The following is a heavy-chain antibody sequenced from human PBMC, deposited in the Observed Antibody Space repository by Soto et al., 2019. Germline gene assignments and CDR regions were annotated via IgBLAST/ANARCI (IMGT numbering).Heavy chain of an antibody. CDR2: ISYDGSNK. D-gene: IGHD3-3*01. V-gene: IGHV3-30*03. J-gene: IGHJ6*02. CDR1: GFTFSSYG. CDR3: ATPVTIYYGMDV. Sequence: QVQLVESGGGVVQPGRSLRLSCAASGFTFSSYGMHWVRQAPGKGLEWVAVISYDGSNKYYADYVKGRFTISRDNSKHTLYLQMNSLRAEDTAVYYCATPVTIYYGMDVWGQGTTVTVSS.